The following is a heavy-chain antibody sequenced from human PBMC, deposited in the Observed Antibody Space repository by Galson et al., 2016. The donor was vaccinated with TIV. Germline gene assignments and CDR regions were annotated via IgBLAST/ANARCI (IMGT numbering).Heavy chain of an antibody. CDR1: GVTFSSYA. V-gene: IGHV1-69*13. Sequence: SVKVSCKASGVTFSSYAISWVRQAPGQGLEWMGGLIPTFGITNYAQRFQGRVTITADGSTSTAYMELSSLRSEDTAVYYCARSNSYNFYYMAVWGQGTTVTVS. CDR2: LIPTFGIT. D-gene: IGHD2/OR15-2a*01. CDR3: ARSNSYNFYYMAV. J-gene: IGHJ6*03.